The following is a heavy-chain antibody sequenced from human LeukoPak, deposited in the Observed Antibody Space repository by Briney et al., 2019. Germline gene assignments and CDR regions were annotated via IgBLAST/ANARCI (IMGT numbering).Heavy chain of an antibody. CDR2: INPSGGST. V-gene: IGHV1-46*01. J-gene: IGHJ3*02. D-gene: IGHD3-22*01. Sequence: ASVKVSCKASGGTLSSYAISWVRQAPGQGLEWMGIINPSGGSTSYAQKFQGRVTMTRDMSTSTVYMELSSLRSEDTAVYYCARDYYDSSGYLTLSAFDIWGQGTMVTVSS. CDR3: ARDYYDSSGYLTLSAFDI. CDR1: GGTLSSYA.